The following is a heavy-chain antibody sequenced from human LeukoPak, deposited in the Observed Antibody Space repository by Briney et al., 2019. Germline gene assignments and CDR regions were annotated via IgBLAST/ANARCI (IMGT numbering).Heavy chain of an antibody. J-gene: IGHJ4*02. Sequence: PGGSLRLSCAASGFTVSSNYMSWVRQAPGKGLEWVSLIYSGGSTYYADSVKGRFTISRDNSKNTLYLQMNSLRADDTAVYYCASNYYYDSSGTYYFDYWGQGTLVTVSS. V-gene: IGHV3-66*01. CDR2: IYSGGST. CDR1: GFTVSSNY. D-gene: IGHD3-22*01. CDR3: ASNYYYDSSGTYYFDY.